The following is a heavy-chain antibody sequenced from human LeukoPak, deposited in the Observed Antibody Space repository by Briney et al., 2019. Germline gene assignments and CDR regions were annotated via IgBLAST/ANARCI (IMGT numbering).Heavy chain of an antibody. Sequence: ASVKVSCKASGYTFTSYGTSWVRQAPGQGLEWMGWISAYNGNTNYAQKLQGRVTMTTDTSTSTAYMELRSLRSDDTAVYYCASGPGPDIVVVPADYWGQGTLVTVSS. CDR3: ASGPGPDIVVVPADY. CDR2: ISAYNGNT. V-gene: IGHV1-18*01. J-gene: IGHJ4*02. D-gene: IGHD2-2*01. CDR1: GYTFTSYG.